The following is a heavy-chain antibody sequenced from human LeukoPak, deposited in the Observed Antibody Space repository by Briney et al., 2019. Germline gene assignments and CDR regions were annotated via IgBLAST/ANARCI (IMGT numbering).Heavy chain of an antibody. D-gene: IGHD3-9*01. CDR1: GYSFTTYW. CDR3: ARRNYDILTGYYNDYFDY. J-gene: IGHJ4*02. CDR2: IYPSDSDA. V-gene: IGHV5-51*01. Sequence: GESLKISCKGSGYSFTTYWIGWVRQMPGKGLEWVGIIYPSDSDARYSPSFQGQVTISADKSINTAYLQWSSLKASDTAMYYCARRNYDILTGYYNDYFDYWGQGTLVTVSS.